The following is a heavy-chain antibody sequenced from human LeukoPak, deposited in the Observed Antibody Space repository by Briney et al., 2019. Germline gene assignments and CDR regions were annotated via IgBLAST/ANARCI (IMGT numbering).Heavy chain of an antibody. CDR3: ARETVVVPAAMVDDAFDI. D-gene: IGHD2-2*01. J-gene: IGHJ3*02. Sequence: SVTVSCKASGGTFSIYAISWVRQAPGQGLEWMGGIIPIFGTANYAQKFQGRVTITTDESTSTAYMELSSLRSEDTAVYYCARETVVVPAAMVDDAFDIWGQGTMVTVSS. V-gene: IGHV1-69*05. CDR2: IIPIFGTA. CDR1: GGTFSIYA.